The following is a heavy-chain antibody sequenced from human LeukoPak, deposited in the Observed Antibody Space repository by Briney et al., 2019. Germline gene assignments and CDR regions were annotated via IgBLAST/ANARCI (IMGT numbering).Heavy chain of an antibody. CDR3: ARGTPYDSSGYYPDY. CDR2: INPNSGGT. J-gene: IGHJ4*02. Sequence: ASVKVSCKASGYTFTGYYMHWVRQAPGQGLEWMGRINPNSGGTNHAQKFQGRVTMTRDTSISTAYMELSRLRSDDTAVYYCARGTPYDSSGYYPDYWGQGTLVTVSS. D-gene: IGHD3-22*01. V-gene: IGHV1-2*06. CDR1: GYTFTGYY.